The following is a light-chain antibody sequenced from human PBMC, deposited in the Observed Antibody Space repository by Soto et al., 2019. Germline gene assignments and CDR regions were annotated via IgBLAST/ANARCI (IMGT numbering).Light chain of an antibody. CDR2: DAS. CDR3: QQYSTYSRT. Sequence: DVQMTQSPTTLSASVGDRVTITCRASHSLIKWLAWYQQKPGKAPKLLIYDASNLETGVPSRFSGSGSGTDFTFTISSLQPDDFATYYCQQYSTYSRTFGQGTKVDI. J-gene: IGKJ1*01. CDR1: HSLIKW. V-gene: IGKV1-5*01.